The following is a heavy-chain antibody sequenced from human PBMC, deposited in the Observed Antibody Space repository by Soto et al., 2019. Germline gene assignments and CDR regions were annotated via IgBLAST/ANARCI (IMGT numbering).Heavy chain of an antibody. D-gene: IGHD3-16*01. CDR1: GFTFSSYD. V-gene: IGHV3-13*01. CDR3: ARDRPRDDYDWGSYHNYEDSGMDV. J-gene: IGHJ6*02. CDR2: IGTAGDT. Sequence: GGSLRLSCAASGFTFSSYDMHWVRQATGKGLEWVSAIGTAGDTYYPGSEKGRFTISRENATNDLYLQKNSLRAADTAMYYCARDRPRDDYDWGSYHNYEDSGMDVWGQGTTVTVSS.